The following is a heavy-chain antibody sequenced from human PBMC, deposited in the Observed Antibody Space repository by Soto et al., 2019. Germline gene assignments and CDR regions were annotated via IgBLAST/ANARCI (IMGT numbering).Heavy chain of an antibody. D-gene: IGHD6-6*01. Sequence: PGGSLRLSCAASGFTFSSYAMHGVRQAPGKGLEWVAVISYDGSNKYYADSVKGRFTISRDNSKNTLYLQMNSLRAEDTAVYYCARGGSIAAVHTVNWFDPWGQGTLVTVSS. CDR2: ISYDGSNK. CDR3: ARGGSIAAVHTVNWFDP. V-gene: IGHV3-30-3*01. CDR1: GFTFSSYA. J-gene: IGHJ5*02.